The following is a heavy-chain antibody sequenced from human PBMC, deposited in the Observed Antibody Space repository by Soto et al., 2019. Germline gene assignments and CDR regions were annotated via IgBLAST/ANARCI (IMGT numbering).Heavy chain of an antibody. Sequence: QVQLQESGPGLVKPSQTLSLTCTVSGGSITSSGYYWSWIRQHPGEGLEWIGFTSNSGSTSYNPSIKSRLPISVDTSSNQFSLNLKSVTAADTAVYYCARGGGSTKVDYWGQGTLVTVSP. D-gene: IGHD2-2*01. CDR3: ARGGGSTKVDY. V-gene: IGHV4-31*03. J-gene: IGHJ4*02. CDR1: GGSITSSGYY. CDR2: TSNSGST.